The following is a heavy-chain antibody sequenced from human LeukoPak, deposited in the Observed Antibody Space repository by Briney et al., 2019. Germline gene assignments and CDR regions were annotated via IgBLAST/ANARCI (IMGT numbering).Heavy chain of an antibody. CDR2: MNPNSGNT. D-gene: IGHD3-10*01. V-gene: IGHV1-8*01. CDR1: GYTFTSYD. J-gene: IGHJ6*04. CDR3: ARDRGLLWFGEYTLGGNYYGMDV. Sequence: GASVKVSCKASGYTFTSYDINWVRQATGQGLEWMGWMNPNSGNTGYAQKFQGRVTMTRNTSISTAYMELSRLRSDDTAVYYCARDRGLLWFGEYTLGGNYYGMDVWGKGTTVTVSS.